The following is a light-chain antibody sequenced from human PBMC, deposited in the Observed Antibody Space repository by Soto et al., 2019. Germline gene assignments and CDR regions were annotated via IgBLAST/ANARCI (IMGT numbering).Light chain of an antibody. Sequence: QSALTQPASVSGSPGQSITISCTGTSSDVGGYNYVSWYQQHPGKAPKLMIYEVSNRPSGVSNRFSGSKSGNTAYLNISGLQAEAEADYYCSSYTSSSTYFFGTGTKLTVL. V-gene: IGLV2-14*01. CDR1: SSDVGGYNY. CDR2: EVS. J-gene: IGLJ1*01. CDR3: SSYTSSSTYF.